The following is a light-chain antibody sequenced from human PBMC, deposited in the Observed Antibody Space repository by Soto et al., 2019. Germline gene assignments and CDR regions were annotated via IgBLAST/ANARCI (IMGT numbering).Light chain of an antibody. CDR1: QSVSTTF. Sequence: EIVLTQSPGTLSLSPLERATLSFMASQSVSTTFLVWYQQRPGPAPRLLIYGASTRATGIPDRFSGSGSGTDFTLTISRLETEDFAVYYCQQYGSPITFGQGTRLEIK. J-gene: IGKJ5*01. V-gene: IGKV3-20*01. CDR2: GAS. CDR3: QQYGSPIT.